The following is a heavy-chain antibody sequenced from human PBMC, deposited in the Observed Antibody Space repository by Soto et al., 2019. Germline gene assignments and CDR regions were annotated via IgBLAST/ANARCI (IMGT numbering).Heavy chain of an antibody. CDR1: GFMFSSYW. V-gene: IGHV3-7*03. J-gene: IGHJ4*02. CDR2: IKPDARET. D-gene: IGHD5-12*01. CDR3: ARWDFRVYVIHGFGY. Sequence: EVQLVESGGGLVQPGGSLRLSCAASGFMFSSYWMSWVRQVPGKGLVWVANIKPDARETYYLQSLEGRFTISRDNARNSVYLQMNSLRPEDTAVYYCARWDFRVYVIHGFGYWGQGALVTVSS.